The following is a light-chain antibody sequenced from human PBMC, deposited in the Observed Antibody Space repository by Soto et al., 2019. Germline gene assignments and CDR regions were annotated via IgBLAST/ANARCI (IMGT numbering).Light chain of an antibody. CDR1: QSVLYSSNNKNY. V-gene: IGKV4-1*01. CDR3: QQYYSTLWK. CDR2: WAS. Sequence: DIVLTQSPASLAVSLGDRATINCKSSQSVLYSSNNKNYLAWYQQNPGQPPKLLIYWASTRESGVPDRFSGSGSGKDFTLTISSLQAEDVAVYYCQQYYSTLWKFGQGTKVDMK. J-gene: IGKJ1*01.